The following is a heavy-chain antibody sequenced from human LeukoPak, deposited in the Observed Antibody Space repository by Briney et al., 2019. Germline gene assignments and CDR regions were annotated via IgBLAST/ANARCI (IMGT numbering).Heavy chain of an antibody. J-gene: IGHJ4*02. Sequence: GGSLRLSCAASGFTFSSYAMSWVRQAPGKGLEWVSAISSSGGSTYYADSVKGRFTISRDNSKNTLYLQMNSLRAEDTAVYYCAKAGSIAAAGNSLYYFDYWGQGTLVTVSS. CDR3: AKAGSIAAAGNSLYYFDY. V-gene: IGHV3-23*01. CDR1: GFTFSSYA. D-gene: IGHD6-13*01. CDR2: ISSSGGST.